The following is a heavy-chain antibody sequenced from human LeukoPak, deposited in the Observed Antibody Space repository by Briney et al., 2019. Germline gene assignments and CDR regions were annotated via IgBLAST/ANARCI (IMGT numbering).Heavy chain of an antibody. CDR3: APDRTGGSFDY. J-gene: IGHJ4*02. Sequence: GGSLRLSCAASGFIFSSYAMTWVRQAPGKGLEWVSAIGSEGSTYYADSVKGRFTISRDNSKNTLYLQMNSLRAEDTAVYYCAPDRTGGSFDYWGQGTLVTVSS. CDR1: GFIFSSYA. CDR2: IGSEGST. D-gene: IGHD7-27*01. V-gene: IGHV3-23*01.